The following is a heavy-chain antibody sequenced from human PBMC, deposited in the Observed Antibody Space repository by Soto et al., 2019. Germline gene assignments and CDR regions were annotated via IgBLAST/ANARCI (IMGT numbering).Heavy chain of an antibody. CDR2: IYHSGST. J-gene: IGHJ4*02. V-gene: IGHV4-4*02. D-gene: IGHD6-19*01. CDR3: ARVCLVESVAGKCADY. Sequence: SETLSLTCAVSGGSISSSNWWSWVRQPPGKGLEWIGEIYHSGSTNYNPSLKSRVTISVDKSKNQFSLKLSSVTAADTAVYYCARVCLVESVAGKCADYWGQGALVTFSS. CDR1: GGSISSSNW.